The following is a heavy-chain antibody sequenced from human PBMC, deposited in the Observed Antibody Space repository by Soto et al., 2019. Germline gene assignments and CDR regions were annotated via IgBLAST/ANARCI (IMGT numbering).Heavy chain of an antibody. CDR2: IYYSGST. CDR1: GGSISSSTYY. Sequence: QLQLQESGPGLVKPSETLSLTCTVSGGSISSSTYYWGWLRQPPGKGLEWIGSIYYSGSTYYNPSLKGRVTISVDTSKNQFSLKLSSVTAADTAVYYCASPKIAFYNWFDPWGQGTLVTVSS. V-gene: IGHV4-39*01. CDR3: ASPKIAFYNWFDP. J-gene: IGHJ5*02. D-gene: IGHD3-3*02.